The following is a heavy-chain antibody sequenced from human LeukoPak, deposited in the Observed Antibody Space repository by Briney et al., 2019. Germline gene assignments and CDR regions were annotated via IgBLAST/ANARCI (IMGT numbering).Heavy chain of an antibody. D-gene: IGHD6-6*01. CDR3: ARQSGIVARHKGYYMDV. V-gene: IGHV5-51*01. Sequence: GESLKISCKGSGYTFTNYWIGWVRQMPGKGLEWMGIIYPGDSDTRYSPSFQGQVTISADKSISTAYLQWSSLKASDTAMYYCARQSGIVARHKGYYMDVWGKGTTVTVSS. CDR1: GYTFTNYW. CDR2: IYPGDSDT. J-gene: IGHJ6*03.